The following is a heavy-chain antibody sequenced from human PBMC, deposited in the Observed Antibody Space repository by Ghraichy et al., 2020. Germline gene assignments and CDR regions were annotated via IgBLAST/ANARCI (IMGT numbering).Heavy chain of an antibody. CDR3: ARGSLRFLAWLLGPLEY. D-gene: IGHD3-3*01. Sequence: SVKVSCKASGGTFSSYAISWVRQAPGQGLEWMGGIIPIFGTANYAQKFQGRVTITADESTSTAYMELSSLRSEDTAVYYCARGSLRFLAWLLGPLEYWGQGTLVTVSS. V-gene: IGHV1-69*13. CDR2: IIPIFGTA. J-gene: IGHJ4*02. CDR1: GGTFSSYA.